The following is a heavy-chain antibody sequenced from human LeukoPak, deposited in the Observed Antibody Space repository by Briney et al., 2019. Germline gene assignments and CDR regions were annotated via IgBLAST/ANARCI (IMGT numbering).Heavy chain of an antibody. V-gene: IGHV3-23*01. CDR1: GFAFSSYA. J-gene: IGHJ4*02. D-gene: IGHD3-22*01. CDR2: ISGSGGDT. CDR3: AKDYYDISGSRYDF. Sequence: GGSLRLSCAASGFAFSSYAMSWVRQAPGKGLEWVSAISGSGGDTWYADSVRGRFTISRDNSKNTLYMQVNSLRAEDTAVYYCAKDYYDISGSRYDFWGQGTLVTVSS.